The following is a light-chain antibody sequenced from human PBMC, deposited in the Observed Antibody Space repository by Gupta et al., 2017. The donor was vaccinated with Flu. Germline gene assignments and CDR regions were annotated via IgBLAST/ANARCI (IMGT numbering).Light chain of an antibody. V-gene: IGLV3-1*01. J-gene: IGLJ1*01. Sequence: SYGLTQPPSVSVSPAQTVRIACSGDELRDKDVSWYQQKPGQSPVLVIYKHTKRPPWIPERFSGSRPGYTATLTISGTQALDEADYYCQAWDSSTLYVFGTGTKVTVL. CDR1: ELRDKD. CDR3: QAWDSSTLYV. CDR2: KHT.